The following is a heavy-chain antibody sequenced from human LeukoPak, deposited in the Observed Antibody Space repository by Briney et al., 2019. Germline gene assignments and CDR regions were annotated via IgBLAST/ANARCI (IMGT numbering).Heavy chain of an antibody. Sequence: SETLSLTCTVSGGSITSYYWGWIRQPPGKGLEWIGYIYYSGSTNYNPSLKSRVTISVDTSKNQFSLKLSSVTAADTAVYYCARGYCSSTSCLHFDYWGQGTLVTVSS. J-gene: IGHJ4*02. D-gene: IGHD2-2*01. CDR1: GGSITSYY. CDR2: IYYSGST. CDR3: ARGYCSSTSCLHFDY. V-gene: IGHV4-59*01.